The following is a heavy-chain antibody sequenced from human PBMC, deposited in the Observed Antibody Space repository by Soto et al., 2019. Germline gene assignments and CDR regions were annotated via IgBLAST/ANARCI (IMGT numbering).Heavy chain of an antibody. J-gene: IGHJ6*02. CDR1: GFTFSSYA. D-gene: IGHD4-17*01. CDR2: ISGSDGST. CDR3: AMTEPTVTPLTPSSYYGMDV. V-gene: IGHV3-23*01. Sequence: EVQLLESGGGLVQPGGSLRLSCAASGFTFSSYAMSWVRQAPGKGLEWVSAISGSDGSTYYADSVKGRFTISRDNSKNTLYLQMNSLRAEDTAVYYCAMTEPTVTPLTPSSYYGMDVWGQGTTVTVSS.